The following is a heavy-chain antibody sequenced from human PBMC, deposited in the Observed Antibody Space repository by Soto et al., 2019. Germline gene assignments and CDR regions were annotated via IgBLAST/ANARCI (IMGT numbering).Heavy chain of an antibody. D-gene: IGHD2-2*01. V-gene: IGHV4-31*03. CDR1: GGSISSRGYY. CDR3: ARAGESCSSTSCYYFDY. Sequence: SETLSLTCSVSGGSISSRGYYWSWIRQHPGKGLEWIGYIYYSGSTYYNPSLKSRVTISVDTSKNQVSLKLSSVTAADTAVYYCARAGESCSSTSCYYFDYWGQGTLVTVSS. CDR2: IYYSGST. J-gene: IGHJ4*02.